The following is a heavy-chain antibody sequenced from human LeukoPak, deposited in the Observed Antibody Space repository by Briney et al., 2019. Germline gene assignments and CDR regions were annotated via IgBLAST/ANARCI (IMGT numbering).Heavy chain of an antibody. CDR2: IYYSGST. D-gene: IGHD3-3*01. CDR3: AKTTIFGVVITGGFDP. J-gene: IGHJ5*02. V-gene: IGHV4-59*01. CDR1: GGSLSNYY. Sequence: SETLSLTCTVSGGSLSNYYWSWIRQPPGKGLEWIGYIYYSGSTNYNPSLKSRVTISVDTSKNQFSLKLSSVTAADTAVYYCAKTTIFGVVITGGFDPWGQGTLVTVSS.